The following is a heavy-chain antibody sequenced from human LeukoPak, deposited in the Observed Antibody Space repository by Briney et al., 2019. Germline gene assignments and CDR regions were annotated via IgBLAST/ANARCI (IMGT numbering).Heavy chain of an antibody. V-gene: IGHV4-39*07. CDR2: TYYRGTT. Sequence: PSETLSLTCTVSGASISSTSYYWGWIRQPPGKGLEWIGSTYYRGTTYYNPSLKSRVTISIDTSKNQLSLKLRSVTAADTAVYYCARDKYEMATIMGDPLKLFWFDYWGQGMLVSVSS. J-gene: IGHJ4*02. CDR1: GASISSTSYY. D-gene: IGHD5-24*01. CDR3: ARDKYEMATIMGDPLKLFWFDY.